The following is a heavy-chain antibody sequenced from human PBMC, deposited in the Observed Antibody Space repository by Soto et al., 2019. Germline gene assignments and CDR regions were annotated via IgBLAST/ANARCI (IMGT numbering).Heavy chain of an antibody. Sequence: SVKVSFKASGGTFSSYAISWVRQAPGQGLEWMGGIIPIFGTANYAQKFQGRVTITADESTSTAYMELSSLRSEDTAVYYCARGGEDIVVVPAAAEANAFDIWGQGTMVTVSS. CDR1: GGTFSSYA. D-gene: IGHD2-2*01. J-gene: IGHJ3*02. V-gene: IGHV1-69*13. CDR3: ARGGEDIVVVPAAAEANAFDI. CDR2: IIPIFGTA.